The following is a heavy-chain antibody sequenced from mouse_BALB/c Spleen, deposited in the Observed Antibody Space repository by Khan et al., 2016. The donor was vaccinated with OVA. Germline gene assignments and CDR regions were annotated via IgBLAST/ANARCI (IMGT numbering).Heavy chain of an antibody. CDR2: INPTSGYT. J-gene: IGHJ2*01. CDR3: ARDRVGY. CDR1: GYTFTSYW. Sequence: QIQLVQSGAELAKPGASVKMSCKASGYTFTSYWMHWIKQRPGQGLEWIGYINPTSGYTDYNQKFKDKATLTADKSSSTAYMQLSSLTSDDSAVYYCARDRVGYWGHGTALTVSS. V-gene: IGHV1-7*01.